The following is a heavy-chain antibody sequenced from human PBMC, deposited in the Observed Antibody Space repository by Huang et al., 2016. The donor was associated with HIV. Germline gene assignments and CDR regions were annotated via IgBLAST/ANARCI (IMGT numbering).Heavy chain of an antibody. Sequence: EVQLVESGGGLVQPGGSLKLSCAASGFTLSGSAMHWVRQASGRGLQWVGRIRSKINGYATVDSASVKGRFTIARDESKNTAYLQMNSLKTEDTAVYYCSRHPFDYYDSTDTGALDIWGQGTMVTVSS. V-gene: IGHV3-73*02. CDR3: SRHPFDYYDSTDTGALDI. D-gene: IGHD3-22*01. CDR1: GFTLSGSA. CDR2: IRSKINGYAT. J-gene: IGHJ3*02.